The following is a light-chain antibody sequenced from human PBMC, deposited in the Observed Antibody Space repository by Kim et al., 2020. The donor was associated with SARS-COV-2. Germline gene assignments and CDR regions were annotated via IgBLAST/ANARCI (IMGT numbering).Light chain of an antibody. Sequence: GQKVTISCSGSSSNIGTNYVSWYQQRPGTVPKVLIYDNNKRPSGIPDRFSGSKSGTSGTLDITGLQTGVEADYYCGTWDSSLSVWLFGGGTQLTVL. CDR2: DNN. CDR3: GTWDSSLSVWL. V-gene: IGLV1-51*01. J-gene: IGLJ3*02. CDR1: SSNIGTNY.